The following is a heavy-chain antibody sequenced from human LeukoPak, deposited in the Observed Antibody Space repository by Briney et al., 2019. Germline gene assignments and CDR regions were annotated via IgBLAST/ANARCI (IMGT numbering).Heavy chain of an antibody. J-gene: IGHJ4*02. D-gene: IGHD5-12*01. CDR2: IIGSSGST. V-gene: IGHV3-23*01. CDR3: AKGAYDYIEIAYFDY. Sequence: GGSLRLSCVASGFSFNNYAMKWVRQAPGKGLGWVSLIIGSSGSTFYADSVKGRFTISRDKSKNTLYLQMNSLRAEDTAVYYCAKGAYDYIEIAYFDYWGQGSLVTVSS. CDR1: GFSFNNYA.